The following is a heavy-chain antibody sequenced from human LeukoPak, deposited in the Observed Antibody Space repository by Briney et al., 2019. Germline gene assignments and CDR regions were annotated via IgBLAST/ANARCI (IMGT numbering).Heavy chain of an antibody. Sequence: PGGSLRLSCSASGFTFNRFYLHWVRQAPGKGLEFVSHISSNGATTYYADSVKGRFTISRDNSKNTLYLQMSSLRADDTAVYYRVKDRSIAAPNNHFFDSWGQGALVTVSS. J-gene: IGHJ4*02. CDR2: ISSNGATT. CDR3: VKDRSIAAPNNHFFDS. D-gene: IGHD6-6*01. CDR1: GFTFNRFY. V-gene: IGHV3-64D*06.